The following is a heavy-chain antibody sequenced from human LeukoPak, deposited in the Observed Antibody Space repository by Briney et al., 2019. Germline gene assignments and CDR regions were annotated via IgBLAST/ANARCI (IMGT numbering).Heavy chain of an antibody. D-gene: IGHD6-13*01. Sequence: PGGSLRLSCAASGFTFSSYWMSWVRQAPGKGLEWVANIKQDGSEKYYVDSVKGRFTISRDNAKNSLYLQMNSLRAEDTAVYYCARAKYSSSWYVGGEVYYFDYWGQGTLVTVSS. CDR1: GFTFSSYW. CDR2: IKQDGSEK. V-gene: IGHV3-7*01. J-gene: IGHJ4*02. CDR3: ARAKYSSSWYVGGEVYYFDY.